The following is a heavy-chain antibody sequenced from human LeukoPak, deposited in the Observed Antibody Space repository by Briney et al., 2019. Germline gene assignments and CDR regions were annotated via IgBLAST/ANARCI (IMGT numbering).Heavy chain of an antibody. Sequence: SGPTLVKRTPTLTLTCTFSGFSLSTSGVGVGWIRQRPGKALEWPALTYWDDDKRYSPSLESRLTITKDTSKNQVVLTMTNMDPVDTATYYCAHLVNYYDSSGYHWFWDYWGQGTLVTVSS. CDR3: AHLVNYYDSSGYHWFWDY. D-gene: IGHD3-22*01. CDR2: TYWDDDK. CDR1: GFSLSTSGVG. V-gene: IGHV2-5*02. J-gene: IGHJ4*02.